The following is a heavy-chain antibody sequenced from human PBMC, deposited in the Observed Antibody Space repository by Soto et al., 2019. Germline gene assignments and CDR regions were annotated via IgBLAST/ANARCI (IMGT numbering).Heavy chain of an antibody. Sequence: GGSLRLSCAASGFTFSSYGMHWVRQAPGKGLEWVAVIPYDGSNKYYADSVKGRFTISRDNSKNTLYLQMNSLRAEDTAVYYCAKDAARYYYYGMDVWGQGTTVTVSS. CDR1: GFTFSSYG. CDR2: IPYDGSNK. D-gene: IGHD6-6*01. V-gene: IGHV3-30*18. CDR3: AKDAARYYYYGMDV. J-gene: IGHJ6*02.